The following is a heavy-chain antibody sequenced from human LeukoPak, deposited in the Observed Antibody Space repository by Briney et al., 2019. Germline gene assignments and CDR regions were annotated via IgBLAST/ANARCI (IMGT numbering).Heavy chain of an antibody. Sequence: ASVTVSCKVSGYTLTELSMHWVRQAPGKGREGMGGFYPEDGETIYAQKFQGRVTMTEDTSTDTAYMELSSLSSEDTAVYYCATGSGPFDYWGQGTLVTVSS. CDR3: ATGSGPFDY. J-gene: IGHJ4*02. D-gene: IGHD3-3*01. CDR1: GYTLTELS. V-gene: IGHV1-24*01. CDR2: FYPEDGET.